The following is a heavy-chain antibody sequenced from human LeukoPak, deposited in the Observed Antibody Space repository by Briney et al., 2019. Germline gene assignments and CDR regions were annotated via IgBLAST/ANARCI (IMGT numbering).Heavy chain of an antibody. CDR2: IYYSGST. D-gene: IGHD3-10*01. J-gene: IGHJ3*02. V-gene: IGHV4-31*03. Sequence: PSETLSLTCTVSGGSISSGGYYWSWIRQHPGKGLEWIGYIYYSGSTYYNPSLKSRVTISVDTSKNQFSLKLSSVTAADTAVYYCARGGYYGSGSYGAFDIWGQGTMVTVSS. CDR3: ARGGYYGSGSYGAFDI. CDR1: GGSISSGGYY.